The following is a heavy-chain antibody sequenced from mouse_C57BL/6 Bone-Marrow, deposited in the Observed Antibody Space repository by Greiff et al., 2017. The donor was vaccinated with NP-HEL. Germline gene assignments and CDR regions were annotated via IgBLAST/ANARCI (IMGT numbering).Heavy chain of an antibody. V-gene: IGHV1-69*01. J-gene: IGHJ2*01. Sequence: QVQLKQSGAELVMPGASVKLSCKASGYTFTSYWMHWVKQRPGQGLEWIGEIDPSDSYTNYNQKFKGKSTFTVDKSSSTAYMQLSSLTSEDSAVYYCARRENDGYYVPYWGQGTTLTVSS. D-gene: IGHD2-3*01. CDR1: GYTFTSYW. CDR2: IDPSDSYT. CDR3: ARRENDGYYVPY.